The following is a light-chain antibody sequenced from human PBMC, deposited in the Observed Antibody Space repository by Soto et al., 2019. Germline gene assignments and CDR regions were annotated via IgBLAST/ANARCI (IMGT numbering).Light chain of an antibody. Sequence: EIVLTQSPGILSLSPGERATLSCRASQSVSSNYLAWYQQKPGQAPRLLIHDASSRATGIPDRFSGSGSGADFTLTISSLEPEDFAVYYCQQRSNWPPWTFGQGTKV. CDR1: QSVSSNY. J-gene: IGKJ1*01. V-gene: IGKV3D-20*02. CDR2: DAS. CDR3: QQRSNWPPWT.